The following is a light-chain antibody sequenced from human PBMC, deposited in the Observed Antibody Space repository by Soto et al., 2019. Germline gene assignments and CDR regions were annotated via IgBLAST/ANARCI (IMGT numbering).Light chain of an antibody. J-gene: IGKJ1*01. CDR1: QSIISY. CDR2: AAS. Sequence: EIHLTQSPSALSAALGDRVTRTCLASQSIISYLHWYQHKPGRVPTLMVYAASNLQSGVPSRFSGTGSGKHFTLTIASLQPDDFATYYCQQSYNIPQTFGQVPKVAIK. CDR3: QQSYNIPQT. V-gene: IGKV1-39*01.